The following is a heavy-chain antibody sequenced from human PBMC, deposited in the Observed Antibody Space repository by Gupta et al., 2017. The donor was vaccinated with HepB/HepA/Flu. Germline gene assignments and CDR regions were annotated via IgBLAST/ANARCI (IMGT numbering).Heavy chain of an antibody. V-gene: IGHV5-51*01. CDR1: GYSFTSYW. CDR2: IYPGDSDT. D-gene: IGHD2-15*01. CDR3: ARQALPEGRMLHRKYANFDY. Sequence: EVQLVQSGAEVKKPGESLKISCKGSGYSFTSYWIGWVRQMPGKGLEWMGIIYPGDSDTRYSPSFQGQVTISADKSISTAYLQWSSLKASDTAMYYCARQALPEGRMLHRKYANFDYWGQGTLVTVSS. J-gene: IGHJ4*02.